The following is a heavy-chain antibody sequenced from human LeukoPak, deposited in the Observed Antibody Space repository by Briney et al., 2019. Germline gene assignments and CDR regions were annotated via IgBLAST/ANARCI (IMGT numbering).Heavy chain of an antibody. CDR3: ARGTGEGYTYGRYYFDY. V-gene: IGHV1-2*02. Sequence: ASVKVSCKASGYIFIDYYMHWVRQAPGQGLEWVGWINPNSGGTNSAQKFQGRVTMTRDTSITTAYMELSRLRSDDTAVYYCARGTGEGYTYGRYYFDYWGQGTLVTVSS. J-gene: IGHJ4*02. CDR2: INPNSGGT. D-gene: IGHD5-18*01. CDR1: GYIFIDYY.